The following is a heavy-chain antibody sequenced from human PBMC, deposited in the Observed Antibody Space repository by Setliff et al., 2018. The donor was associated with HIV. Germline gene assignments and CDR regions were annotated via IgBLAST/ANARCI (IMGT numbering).Heavy chain of an antibody. J-gene: IGHJ5*02. V-gene: IGHV4-34*01. CDR3: ARQFEISGVVIGNWFDP. CDR1: GGSFSGYY. Sequence: SETLSLTCAVYGGSFSGYYWGWIRQPPGKGLEWIGNIYHSGSTYYNPSLKSRVTISVDTSKNQFSLKLSSVTAADTAVYYCARQFEISGVVIGNWFDPWGQGSLVTVSS. CDR2: IYHSGST. D-gene: IGHD3-3*01.